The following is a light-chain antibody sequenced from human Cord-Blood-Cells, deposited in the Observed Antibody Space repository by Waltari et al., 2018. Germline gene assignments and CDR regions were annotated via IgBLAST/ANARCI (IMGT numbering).Light chain of an antibody. CDR3: QVWDCSSDQPG. V-gene: IGLV3-21*04. CDR2: YDS. J-gene: IGLJ2*01. CDR1: NIGSNS. Sequence: SYVLTQPPSVSVAPGKTARITCGGNNIGSNSVHWYPQKPGQAPVLVIYYDSDRPAGIEGRWSGPNAGKTANLTSRRCEAGDEAYYYCQVWDCSSDQPGFGGGTKLTVL.